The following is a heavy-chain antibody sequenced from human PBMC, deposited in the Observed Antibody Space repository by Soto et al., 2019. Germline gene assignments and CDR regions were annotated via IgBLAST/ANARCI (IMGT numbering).Heavy chain of an antibody. D-gene: IGHD3-22*01. J-gene: IGHJ4*02. CDR2: ISGSGGST. V-gene: IGHV3-23*01. CDR1: GFTFSSYA. Sequence: QPGGSLRLSCAASGFTFSSYAMSWVRQAPGKGLEWVSAISGSGGSTYYADSVKGRFTISRDNSKNTLYLQMNSLRAEDTAVYYCAKDLGRDYYDSSGYYYGGFDYWGQGTLVTVSS. CDR3: AKDLGRDYYDSSGYYYGGFDY.